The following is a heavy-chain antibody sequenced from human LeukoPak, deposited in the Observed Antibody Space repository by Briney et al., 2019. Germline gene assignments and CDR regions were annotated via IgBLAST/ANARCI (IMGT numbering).Heavy chain of an antibody. V-gene: IGHV3-43*02. Sequence: GGSLRLSCVASGLPIADFAMHWVRQAPGKGLEWVSLISGDGVSTFYADSVKGRFSISRDNSKNSLSLEMNSPRTEDTAMYYCARESGKFDYWGQGTLVAVSS. CDR2: ISGDGVST. CDR1: GLPIADFA. J-gene: IGHJ4*02. CDR3: ARESGKFDY.